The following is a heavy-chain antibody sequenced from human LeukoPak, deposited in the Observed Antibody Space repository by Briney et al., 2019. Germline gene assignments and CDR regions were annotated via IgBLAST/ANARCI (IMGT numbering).Heavy chain of an antibody. V-gene: IGHV3-64*04. CDR1: GFTFSRYA. D-gene: IGHD3-22*01. CDR2: ISSNGGST. CDR3: ARTIVVVIEYYLDY. J-gene: IGHJ4*02. Sequence: PGGSLRLSCSASGFTFSRYAMHWVRQAPGKGLEYVSAISSNGGSTYYADSVKGRFTISRDNAKNSLYLQMNSLRAEDTAVYYCARTIVVVIEYYLDYWGQGTLVTVSS.